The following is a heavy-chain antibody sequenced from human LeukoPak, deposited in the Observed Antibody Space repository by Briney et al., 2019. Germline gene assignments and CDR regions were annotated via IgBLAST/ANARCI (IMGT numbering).Heavy chain of an antibody. CDR1: GFTFSSYA. CDR3: ARDRLSSGWAYFDY. Sequence: PGRSLRLSCAASGFTFSSYAMHWVRQAPGKGLEWVAVISYDGSNKYYADSVKGQFTISRDNSNNTLYLQMNSLRAEDTAVYYCARDRLSSGWAYFDYWGQGTLVTVSS. J-gene: IGHJ4*02. D-gene: IGHD6-19*01. CDR2: ISYDGSNK. V-gene: IGHV3-30*04.